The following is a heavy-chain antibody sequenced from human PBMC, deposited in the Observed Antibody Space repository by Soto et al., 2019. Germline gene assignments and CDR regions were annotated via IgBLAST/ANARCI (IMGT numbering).Heavy chain of an antibody. CDR2: VKSDGSST. CDR3: ARDNWNSY. J-gene: IGHJ4*02. D-gene: IGHD1-1*01. Sequence: LILSCAASVFTFGTSWIHCVRQGPGKGLVWVARVKSDGSSTSYADSVKGRFTISRDNAKNTLYLQMNSLRVEDTAVYYCARDNWNSYWGQGTLVTVS. CDR1: VFTFGTSW. V-gene: IGHV3-74*01.